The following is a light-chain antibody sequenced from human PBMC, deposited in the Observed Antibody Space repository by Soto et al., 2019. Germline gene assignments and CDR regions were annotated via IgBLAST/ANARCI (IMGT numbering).Light chain of an antibody. J-gene: IGLJ1*01. CDR1: SSDVGGYNF. Sequence: QSVLTQPASVSGSPGQSITISCTGASSDVGGYNFVSWYQHHPGTPPKLIIYEVSHRPSGVSHRFSGSKSANTASLTISGLQVEGEADYFCGSYSSTTTREVFGTGTKVTVL. CDR3: GSYSSTTTREV. V-gene: IGLV2-14*01. CDR2: EVS.